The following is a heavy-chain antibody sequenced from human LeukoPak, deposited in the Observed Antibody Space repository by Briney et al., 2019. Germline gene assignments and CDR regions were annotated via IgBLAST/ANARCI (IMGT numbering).Heavy chain of an antibody. Sequence: SETLSLTCTVSGGSIGDYYWSWVRQTPGKGLEWIGFVYYTGATNYNPSPKSRVTISLDTSKNQFSLNLNSVDAADTAVYFCARCGNSYGTGYQFDPWSQGTLVTVSS. CDR1: GGSIGDYY. V-gene: IGHV4-59*01. D-gene: IGHD5-18*01. J-gene: IGHJ5*02. CDR2: VYYTGAT. CDR3: ARCGNSYGTGYQFDP.